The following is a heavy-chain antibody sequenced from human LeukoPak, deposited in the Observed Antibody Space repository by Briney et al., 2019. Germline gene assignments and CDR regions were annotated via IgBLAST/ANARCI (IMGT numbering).Heavy chain of an antibody. CDR3: ARGLIAAETSRYYFDY. J-gene: IGHJ4*02. V-gene: IGHV4-34*01. D-gene: IGHD6-13*01. CDR2: INHSGST. Sequence: SETLSLTCAVYGGSFSGYYWSWIRQPPGKGLEWIGEINHSGSTNYNPSLKSRVTISVDTSKNQFSLKLSSVTAADTAVYYCARGLIAAETSRYYFDYWGQGTLVTVSS. CDR1: GGSFSGYY.